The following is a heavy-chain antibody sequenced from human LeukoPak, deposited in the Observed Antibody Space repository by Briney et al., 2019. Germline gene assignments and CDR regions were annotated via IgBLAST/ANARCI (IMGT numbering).Heavy chain of an antibody. Sequence: ASVKVSCKASGYTFTSSDINWVRQAPGQGLEWMGWMSANTGNTGYAQKFQGRVTMTRDTSISTAYMELSSLRSEDTAVYYCARGLGYCSSTICQKRFDPWGQGTLVTVSS. J-gene: IGHJ5*02. CDR1: GYTFTSSD. V-gene: IGHV1-8*01. CDR3: ARGLGYCSSTICQKRFDP. D-gene: IGHD2-2*01. CDR2: MSANTGNT.